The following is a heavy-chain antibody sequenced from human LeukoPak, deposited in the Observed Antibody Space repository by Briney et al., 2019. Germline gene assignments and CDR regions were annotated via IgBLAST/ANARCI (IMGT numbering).Heavy chain of an antibody. D-gene: IGHD3-9*01. V-gene: IGHV1-2*02. CDR1: GYTFTGYY. CDR2: INPNSGGT. Sequence: GASVKVSCKASGYTFTGYYMHWVRQAPGQGLEWMGWINPNSGGTNYAQKFQGRVTMARDTSISTAYMELSRLRSDDTAVYYCARVYSYYDILTGPSYYFDYWAREPWSPSPQ. J-gene: IGHJ4*02. CDR3: ARVYSYYDILTGPSYYFDY.